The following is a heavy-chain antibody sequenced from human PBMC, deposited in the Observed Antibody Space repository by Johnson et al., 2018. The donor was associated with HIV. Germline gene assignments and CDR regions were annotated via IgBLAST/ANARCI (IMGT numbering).Heavy chain of an antibody. CDR1: GFTVSSTY. V-gene: IGHV3-53*01. D-gene: IGHD6-19*01. CDR2: IYSGGST. Sequence: VQLVESGGGVVQPGRSLRLSCAASGFTVSSTYMSWVRQAPGKGLEWVSAIYSGGSTYYADSVKGRFTISRDNSKNTLDLQMNSLRAEDTAVYYCARDNGAVAGPEGAFDIWGQGTMVTVSS. CDR3: ARDNGAVAGPEGAFDI. J-gene: IGHJ3*02.